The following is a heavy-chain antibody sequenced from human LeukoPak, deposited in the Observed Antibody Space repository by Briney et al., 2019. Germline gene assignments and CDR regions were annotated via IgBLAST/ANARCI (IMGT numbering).Heavy chain of an antibody. CDR1: GGTFSSYA. V-gene: IGHV1-69*13. D-gene: IGHD2-2*01. CDR2: IIPIFGTA. Sequence: SVKVSCKASGGTFSSYAISWVQQAPGQGLEWMGGIIPIFGTANYAQKFQGRVTITADESTSTAYMELSSLRSEDTAVYYCARGEVVPAAIPFDYWGQGTLVTVSS. CDR3: ARGEVVPAAIPFDY. J-gene: IGHJ4*02.